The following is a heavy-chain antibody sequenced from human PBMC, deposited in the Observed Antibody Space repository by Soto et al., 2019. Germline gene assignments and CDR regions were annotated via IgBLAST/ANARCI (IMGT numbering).Heavy chain of an antibody. Sequence: ASVKVSCKASGYTFTSYYMHWVRQAPGQGLEWMGIINPSGGSTSYAQKFQGRVTMTRDTSTSTVYMELSSLRSEDTAVYYCARHVNKGAVDSSGVFDYWGQGTLVTVSS. V-gene: IGHV1-46*01. CDR1: GYTFTSYY. J-gene: IGHJ4*02. CDR3: ARHVNKGAVDSSGVFDY. D-gene: IGHD3-22*01. CDR2: INPSGGST.